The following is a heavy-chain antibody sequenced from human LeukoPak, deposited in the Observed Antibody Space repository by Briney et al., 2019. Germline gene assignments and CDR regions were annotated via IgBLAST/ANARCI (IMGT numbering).Heavy chain of an antibody. CDR1: GYTFTTYG. CDR3: ARNSHGYSSGWLQFNFDY. CDR2: INTYNGNT. J-gene: IGHJ4*02. Sequence: ASVKVSCQASGYTFTTYGITWVRQAPGQGPEWMGWINTYNGNTNYIQRLQGRVTITTDTSTSTAYMELRSLGSDDTAVYYCARNSHGYSSGWLQFNFDYWGQGTLVTVSS. D-gene: IGHD6-19*01. V-gene: IGHV1-18*01.